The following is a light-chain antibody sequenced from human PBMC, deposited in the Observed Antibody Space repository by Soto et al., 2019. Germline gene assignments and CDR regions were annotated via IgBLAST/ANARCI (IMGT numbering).Light chain of an antibody. CDR2: AAS. CDR3: QQNYSATWT. Sequence: PSSLSASVGDRVTITCRASQSISSYLNWYQQKPGKAPKVLMYAASSLQSGVPSRFSGSGSETDFTLTISSLQPEDFATYSCQQNYSATWTFGQGTKVDIK. CDR1: QSISSY. J-gene: IGKJ1*01. V-gene: IGKV1-39*01.